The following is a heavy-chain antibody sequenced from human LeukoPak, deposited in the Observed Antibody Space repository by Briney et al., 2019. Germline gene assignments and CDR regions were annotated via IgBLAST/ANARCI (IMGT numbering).Heavy chain of an antibody. D-gene: IGHD3-10*01. CDR1: GYTFTGYY. J-gene: IGHJ4*02. CDR3: ARGPYYYGSGSYYLGPNFDY. Sequence: ASVKVSCKASGYTFTGYYMHWVRQAPGQGLEWMGWINPNSGGTNYAQKFRGRVTMTRDTSISTAYMELSRLRSDDTAVYYCARGPYYYGSGSYYLGPNFDYWGQGTLVTVSS. V-gene: IGHV1-2*02. CDR2: INPNSGGT.